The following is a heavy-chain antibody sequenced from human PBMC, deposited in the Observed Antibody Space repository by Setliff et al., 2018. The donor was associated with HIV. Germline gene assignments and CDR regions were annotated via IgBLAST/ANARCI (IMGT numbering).Heavy chain of an antibody. J-gene: IGHJ3*02. D-gene: IGHD3-3*01. CDR1: GGSISSSTYH. V-gene: IGHV4-39*01. CDR3: ARSKTFYDFWGGYYTHGAFKI. CDR2: IFYSGIT. Sequence: SETLSLTCTVSGGSISSSTYHWSWIRQPPGKGLEWIGSIFYSGITYYNPSLKSRVTISVDTSKNQFSLNLTSVTAADTAVYYCARSKTFYDFWGGYYTHGAFKIWGLGTMVTVSS.